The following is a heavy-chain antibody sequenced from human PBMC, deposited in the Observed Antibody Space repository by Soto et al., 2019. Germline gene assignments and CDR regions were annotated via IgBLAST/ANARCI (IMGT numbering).Heavy chain of an antibody. V-gene: IGHV5-51*01. D-gene: IGHD3-9*01. J-gene: IGHJ6*02. CDR2: IYPGASDT. CDR3: ARQGDVLTGYYEAQDFYHYYCMGV. CDR1: GYSFTHYW. Sequence: VESLKISCKASGYSFTHYWIARVRQLPGKGLEWRGIIYPGASDTRYSPSLQGQVTISADKSISNVYRKWSCLKASDNAMYYCARQGDVLTGYYEAQDFYHYYCMGVWGQGTTVTVSS.